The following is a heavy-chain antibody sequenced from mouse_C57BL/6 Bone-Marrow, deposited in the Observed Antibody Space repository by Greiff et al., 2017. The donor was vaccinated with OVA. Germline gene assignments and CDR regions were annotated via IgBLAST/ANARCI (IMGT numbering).Heavy chain of an antibody. CDR3: ARGGYYYGSSYY. J-gene: IGHJ2*01. V-gene: IGHV1-50*01. CDR1: GYTFTSYW. D-gene: IGHD1-1*01. Sequence: QVQLQQSGAELVKPGASVKLSCKASGYTFTSYWMQWVKQRPGQGLEWIGEIDPSDSYTNYNQKFKGKATLTVDTSSSTAYMQLSSLTSEDSAVYYCARGGYYYGSSYYWGQGTTLTVSS. CDR2: IDPSDSYT.